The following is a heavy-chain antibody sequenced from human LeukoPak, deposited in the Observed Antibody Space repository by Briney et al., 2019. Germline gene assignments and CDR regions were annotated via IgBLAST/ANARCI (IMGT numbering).Heavy chain of an antibody. CDR1: GYTFTSYD. J-gene: IGHJ4*02. V-gene: IGHV1-8*03. CDR2: MNPNSGNT. CDR3: ARGMTYYDFWSGYYQLPYYFDY. Sequence: ASVKVSCKASGYTFTSYDINWVRQATGQGLEWMGWMNPNSGNTGYAQKFQGRVTITRNTSIGTAYMELSSLRSEDTAVYYCARGMTYYDFWSGYYQLPYYFDYWGQGTLVTVSS. D-gene: IGHD3-3*01.